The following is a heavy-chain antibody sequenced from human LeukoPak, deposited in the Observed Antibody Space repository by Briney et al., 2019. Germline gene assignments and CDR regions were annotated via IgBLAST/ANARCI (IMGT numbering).Heavy chain of an antibody. D-gene: IGHD1-14*01. CDR3: ARVAYGSSWFDP. CDR1: GVSISSGSYY. Sequence: PSQTLSLTCTVSGVSISSGSYYWSWIRQPPGKGLEWIGYIYYSGRTTYNPSLKSPVSLSIDTSKNQFSLELTSVTAADTAVYYCARVAYGSSWFDPWGQGTLVTVSS. V-gene: IGHV4-61*01. CDR2: IYYSGRT. J-gene: IGHJ5*02.